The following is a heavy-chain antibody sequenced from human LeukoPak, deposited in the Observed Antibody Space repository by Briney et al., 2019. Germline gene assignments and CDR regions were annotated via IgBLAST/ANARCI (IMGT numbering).Heavy chain of an antibody. Sequence: GGSLRLSCAASGFTFSSYAMSWVRQAPGKGLEWVSVISGSGGSTYYADSVKGRFTISRDNSKNTLYLQMNTLRAEDPAVYYCAKDARYYYDSSGYYYGYWGQGTLVTVSS. D-gene: IGHD3-22*01. V-gene: IGHV3-23*01. CDR1: GFTFSSYA. CDR3: AKDARYYYDSSGYYYGY. J-gene: IGHJ4*02. CDR2: ISGSGGST.